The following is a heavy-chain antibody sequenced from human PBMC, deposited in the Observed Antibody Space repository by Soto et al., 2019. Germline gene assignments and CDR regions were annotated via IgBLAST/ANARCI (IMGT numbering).Heavy chain of an antibody. CDR1: GGSISSGGYY. D-gene: IGHD3-10*01. CDR3: ARDLKDGSGSGNDAFDI. V-gene: IGHV4-31*03. Sequence: SETLSLTCTVSGGSISSGGYYWSWIRQHPGKGLEWIGYIYYSGSTYYNPSLKSRVTISVDASKNQFSLKLSSVTAADTAVYYCARDLKDGSGSGNDAFDIWGQGTMVTVSS. CDR2: IYYSGST. J-gene: IGHJ3*02.